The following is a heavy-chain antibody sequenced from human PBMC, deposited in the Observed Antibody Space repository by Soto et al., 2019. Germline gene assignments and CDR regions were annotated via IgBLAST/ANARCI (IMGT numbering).Heavy chain of an antibody. CDR3: AKEGELLRYFDWLPKSPESDTYYFDY. D-gene: IGHD3-9*01. Sequence: PGGSLRLSCAASGFTFSSYGMHWVRQAPGKGLEWVAVISYDGSNKYYADSVKGRFTISRDNSKNTLYLQMNSLRAEDTAVYYCAKEGELLRYFDWLPKSPESDTYYFDYWGQGTLVTVSS. V-gene: IGHV3-30*18. CDR1: GFTFSSYG. CDR2: ISYDGSNK. J-gene: IGHJ4*02.